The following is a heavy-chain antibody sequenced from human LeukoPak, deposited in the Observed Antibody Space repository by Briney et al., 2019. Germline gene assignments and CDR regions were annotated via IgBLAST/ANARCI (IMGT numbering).Heavy chain of an antibody. CDR3: ARGYCSGGSCYPFDY. CDR1: GGSISSSSYY. J-gene: IGHJ4*02. CDR2: IYYSGST. V-gene: IGHV4-39*07. Sequence: SETLSLTCTVSGGSISSSSYYWGWIRQPPGKGLEWIGGIYYSGSTYYNPSLKSRVTISVDTSKNQFSLKLSSVTAADTAVYYCARGYCSGGSCYPFDYWGQGTLVTVSS. D-gene: IGHD2-15*01.